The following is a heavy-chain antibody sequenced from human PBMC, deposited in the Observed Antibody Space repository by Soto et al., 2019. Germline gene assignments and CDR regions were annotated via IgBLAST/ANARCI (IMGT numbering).Heavy chain of an antibody. D-gene: IGHD3-10*01. CDR3: ARDPWGSDEIDY. J-gene: IGHJ4*02. Sequence: GGSLRLSCAASGFTFSSYSMNWVRQAPGKGLEWVSSISSSSSYIYYADSVKGRFTMSRDNAKNSLYLQMNSLRAEDTAVYYCARDPWGSDEIDYWGQGTLVTVSS. CDR1: GFTFSSYS. V-gene: IGHV3-21*01. CDR2: ISSSSSYI.